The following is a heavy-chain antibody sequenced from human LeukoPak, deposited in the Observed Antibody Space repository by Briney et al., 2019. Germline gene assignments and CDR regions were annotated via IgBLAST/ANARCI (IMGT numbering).Heavy chain of an antibody. V-gene: IGHV3-21*01. D-gene: IGHD3-22*01. CDR3: ARGAHYYYDSSGYSYGDDY. CDR2: ISSSSSYI. CDR1: GFTFTNYN. Sequence: GGPLRLSCAASGFTFTNYNMNWVRQVPGKGLEWVSSISSSSSYIYYADSVKGRFTISRDNAKNSLYLQMNSLRAEDTAVYYCARGAHYYYDSSGYSYGDDYWGQGTLVTVSS. J-gene: IGHJ4*02.